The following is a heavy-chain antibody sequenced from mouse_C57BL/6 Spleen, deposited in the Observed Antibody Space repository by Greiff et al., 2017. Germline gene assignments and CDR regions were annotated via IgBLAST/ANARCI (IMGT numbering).Heavy chain of an antibody. CDR1: GYTFTSYW. J-gene: IGHJ4*01. D-gene: IGHD2-2*01. CDR3: AIEGGYDGGYYAMDY. Sequence: QVQLQQPGAELVKPGASVKVSCKASGYTFTSYWMHWVKQRPGQGLEWIGRIHPSDSDTNYNQKFKGKATLTVDKSSSTAYMQLSIQTAEDSAVYCCAIEGGYDGGYYAMDYWGQGTSVTVSS. V-gene: IGHV1-74*01. CDR2: IHPSDSDT.